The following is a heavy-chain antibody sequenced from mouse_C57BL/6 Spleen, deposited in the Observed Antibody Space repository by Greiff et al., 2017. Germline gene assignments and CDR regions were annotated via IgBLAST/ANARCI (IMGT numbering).Heavy chain of an antibody. Sequence: VKLVESGAELVRPGASVTLSCKASGYTFTDYEMHWVKQTPVHGLEWIGAIDPETGGTAYNQKFKGKAILTADKSSSTAYMELRSLTSEDSAVYYCTRDRTGTGWGQGTTLTVSS. V-gene: IGHV1-15*01. CDR1: GYTFTDYE. D-gene: IGHD4-1*01. J-gene: IGHJ2*01. CDR2: IDPETGGT. CDR3: TRDRTGTG.